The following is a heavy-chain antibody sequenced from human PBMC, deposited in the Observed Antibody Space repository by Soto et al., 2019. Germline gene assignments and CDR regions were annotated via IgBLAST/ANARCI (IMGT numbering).Heavy chain of an antibody. Sequence: GGSLRLSCAASGFTFSDYYMSWIRQAPGKGLEWVSYISSSSSYTNYADSVKGRFTISRDNAKNSLYLQMNSLRAEDTAVYYCARVVSGSNYARWFDPWGQGTLVTVSS. CDR2: ISSSSSYT. V-gene: IGHV3-11*06. CDR1: GFTFSDYY. D-gene: IGHD4-4*01. CDR3: ARVVSGSNYARWFDP. J-gene: IGHJ5*02.